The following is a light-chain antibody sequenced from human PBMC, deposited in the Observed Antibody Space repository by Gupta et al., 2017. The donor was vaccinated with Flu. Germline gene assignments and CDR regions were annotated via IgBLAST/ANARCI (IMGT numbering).Light chain of an antibody. CDR1: QSFLYSSNNKTH. J-gene: IGKJ4*01. CDR2: WAS. V-gene: IGKV4-1*01. CDR3: QQYYSTPQLT. Sequence: LGERATINCKSSQSFLYSSNNKTHLSWYQQKPGQPPKLLIYWASTRESGVPDRFSGSGSGTDFTLTISSLQAEDVAVYFCQQYYSTPQLTFGGGTKVEIK.